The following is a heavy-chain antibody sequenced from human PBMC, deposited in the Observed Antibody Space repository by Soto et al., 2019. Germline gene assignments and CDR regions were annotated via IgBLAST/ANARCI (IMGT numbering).Heavy chain of an antibody. CDR3: ARDSSSWYMERGNWFDP. CDR1: GGTFSSYP. CDR2: IIPILGIA. Sequence: QVQLVQSGAEVKKPGSSVKVSCKASGGTFSSYPISWVRQAPGQGLEWMGRIIPILGIANYAQKFQGRVTITADKSTSTAYMEPSSLRSEDTAVYYCARDSSSWYMERGNWFDPWGQGTLVTVSS. V-gene: IGHV1-69*04. J-gene: IGHJ5*02. D-gene: IGHD6-13*01.